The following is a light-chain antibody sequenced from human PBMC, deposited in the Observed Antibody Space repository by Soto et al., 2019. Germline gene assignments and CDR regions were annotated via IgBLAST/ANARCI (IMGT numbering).Light chain of an antibody. J-gene: IGKJ1*01. V-gene: IGKV3-20*01. CDR2: GAS. CDR1: QSVSSSY. CDR3: QQYGSSPLT. Sequence: EIVLTQSPGTLSLSPGERATLSCRASQSVSSSYLAWYQQQPGQAPRLLIHGASIRATGIPDRFSGSGSGTDFSLTISRLEPEDFAVYYCQQYGSSPLTFGQGTKVEIK.